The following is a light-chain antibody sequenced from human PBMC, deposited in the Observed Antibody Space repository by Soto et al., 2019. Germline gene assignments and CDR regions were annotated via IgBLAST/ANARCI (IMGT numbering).Light chain of an antibody. J-gene: IGKJ4*01. Sequence: DLPMTQSPSSVSASVGDRVTITCRASQGLSSWLAWYQQKPGKAPKLLIYAASSLQSGVPSRFSGSGSGTDFTLTISSLQPEDFATYDWQQANSPALTFGGGTKVEIK. CDR2: AAS. CDR1: QGLSSW. CDR3: QQANSPALT. V-gene: IGKV1D-12*01.